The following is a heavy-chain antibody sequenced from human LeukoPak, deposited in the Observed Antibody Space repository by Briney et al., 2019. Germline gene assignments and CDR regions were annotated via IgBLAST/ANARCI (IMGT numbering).Heavy chain of an antibody. V-gene: IGHV1-69*13. CDR1: GGTFSSYA. J-gene: IGHJ6*03. Sequence: GASVKVSCKASGGTFSSYAISWVRQAPGQGLEWMGGIIPIFGTANYAQKFQGRVTITADESTSTAYMELSSLRSEDTAVYYCARGLITMVRGVIISYYYMDVWGKGTTVTISS. CDR3: ARGLITMVRGVIISYYYMDV. CDR2: IIPIFGTA. D-gene: IGHD3-10*01.